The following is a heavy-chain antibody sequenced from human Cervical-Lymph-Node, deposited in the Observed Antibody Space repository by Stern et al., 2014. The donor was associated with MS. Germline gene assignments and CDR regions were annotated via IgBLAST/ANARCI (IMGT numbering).Heavy chain of an antibody. D-gene: IGHD3/OR15-3a*01. V-gene: IGHV3-9*01. J-gene: IGHJ4*02. CDR2: VSWKSGYI. CDR1: GFTFDAYA. CDR3: TKGSSVGLWSDFDY. Sequence: EVQLVESGGGLVQPGRSLRLSCAASGFTFDAYAMHWVRQAPGKGLEWVLGVSWKSGYIGYADSVKGRFPISRDNAKNSLHLQMNSLRAEDTALYYCTKGSSVGLWSDFDYWGQGTLVTVSS.